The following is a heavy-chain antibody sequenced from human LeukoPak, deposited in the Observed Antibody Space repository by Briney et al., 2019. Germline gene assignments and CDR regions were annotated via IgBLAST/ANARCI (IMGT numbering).Heavy chain of an antibody. V-gene: IGHV5-51*01. CDR2: IYPGGSGT. Sequence: GASLMISCKGSGYIFTSYWICWVRQLPGKLLECMEIIYPGGSGTKYSPSFQGQITISADKTISTAYLQWNSLKPSDTATYDCARHQYYYESGGYYIDYWGQGTLVTVSS. D-gene: IGHD3-22*01. J-gene: IGHJ4*02. CDR3: ARHQYYYESGGYYIDY. CDR1: GYIFTSYW.